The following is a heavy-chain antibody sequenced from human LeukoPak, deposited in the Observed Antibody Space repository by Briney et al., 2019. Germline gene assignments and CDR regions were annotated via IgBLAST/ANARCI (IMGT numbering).Heavy chain of an antibody. J-gene: IGHJ4*02. D-gene: IGHD6-13*01. Sequence: GGSLRLSCAASGFTFSSYGMSWVRQAPGKGLEWVSAISGSGGSTYYADSVKGRFTISRDNSKNTLYLQMNSLRAEDTAVYYCAKDRRAAAGTAYDYWGQGTLVTVSS. CDR2: ISGSGGST. V-gene: IGHV3-23*01. CDR1: GFTFSSYG. CDR3: AKDRRAAAGTAYDY.